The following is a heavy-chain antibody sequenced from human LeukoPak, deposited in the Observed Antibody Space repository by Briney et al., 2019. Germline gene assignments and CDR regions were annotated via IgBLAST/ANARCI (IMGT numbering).Heavy chain of an antibody. J-gene: IGHJ2*01. CDR1: GVSISTSIYY. CDR2: VFYSGSA. Sequence: PSETLSLTCDVSGVSISTSIYYWAWIRQPPGKGLEWIGSVFYSGSAYYSPSFKSRLGIPLDTSKNQFSLQLSSVTVADTAVYYCARIGHGANSHLKWYFDVWGRGTLVTVSS. V-gene: IGHV4-39*01. D-gene: IGHD4-23*01. CDR3: ARIGHGANSHLKWYFDV.